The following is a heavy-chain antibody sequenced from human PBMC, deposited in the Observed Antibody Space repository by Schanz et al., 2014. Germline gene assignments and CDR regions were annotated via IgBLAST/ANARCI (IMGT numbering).Heavy chain of an antibody. CDR3: ARDKGGLIPFDY. CDR2: MNQDGSVK. J-gene: IGHJ4*02. Sequence: EVQVVESGGGLVQPGGSLRLSCAASGFTFSSYSMHWVRQAPGKGLEWVANMNQDGSVKNYVDSVKGRFTISRDNAKNSLYLQMNSLRAEDTAVYYCARDKGGLIPFDYWGQGTLVAVSS. CDR1: GFTFSSYS. D-gene: IGHD2-15*01. V-gene: IGHV3-7*01.